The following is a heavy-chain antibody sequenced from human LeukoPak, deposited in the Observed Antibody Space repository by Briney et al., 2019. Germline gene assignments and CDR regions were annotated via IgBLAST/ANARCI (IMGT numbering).Heavy chain of an antibody. D-gene: IGHD3-9*01. CDR2: INPKSGST. CDR1: EYTFTAYD. Sequence: ASVKVSCEASEYTFTAYDMHWVRQAPGQGLEWMGWINPKSGSTNYAQKFQGRVTMTRDTSINTAYMELSRLRSDDTAVYYCARGRLERYFDWLLGDFWGRGTRVTVSS. J-gene: IGHJ4*02. V-gene: IGHV1-2*02. CDR3: ARGRLERYFDWLLGDF.